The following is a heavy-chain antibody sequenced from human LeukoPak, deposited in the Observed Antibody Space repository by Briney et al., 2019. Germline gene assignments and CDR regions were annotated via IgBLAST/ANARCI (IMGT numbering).Heavy chain of an antibody. CDR3: ASSGVENYYYYYKDV. CDR2: IRYDGSNK. V-gene: IGHV3-30*02. Sequence: GGSLRLSCAASGFTFSSYGMHWVRQAPGKGLEWVAFIRYDGSNKYYADSVKGRFTISRDNAKNTLYLQMNSLRAEDTAVYYCASSGVENYYYYYKDVWGKGTTVTISS. CDR1: GFTFSSYG. J-gene: IGHJ6*03. D-gene: IGHD3-3*01.